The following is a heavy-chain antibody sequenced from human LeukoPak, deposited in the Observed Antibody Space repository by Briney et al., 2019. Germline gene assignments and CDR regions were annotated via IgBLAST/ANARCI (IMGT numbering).Heavy chain of an antibody. Sequence: GEALQISCKGYGYTFTSNCIGWVRQMPAKGLEWMGIIFPRDSGTVYSASFQSQFIISFDKSISTAHLQWRSRMAADTAIDFCWRRDYGGHAAYFDYWGQGTLVTVSS. D-gene: IGHD4-17*01. CDR3: WRRDYGGHAAYFDY. J-gene: IGHJ4*02. CDR1: GYTFTSNC. CDR2: IFPRDSGT. V-gene: IGHV5-51*01.